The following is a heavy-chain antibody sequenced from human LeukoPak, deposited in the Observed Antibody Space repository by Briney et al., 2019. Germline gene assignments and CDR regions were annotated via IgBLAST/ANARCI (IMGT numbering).Heavy chain of an antibody. V-gene: IGHV1-46*01. CDR2: INPSGGST. CDR1: GYTFTRYY. CDR3: AREPAAARFDH. D-gene: IGHD6-13*01. Sequence: ASVEVSCKASGYTFTRYYMHWVRQAPGQGLEWMGIINPSGGSTSYAQKFQGRVAMTTDTSTSTAYMELRSLRSDDTAVYYCAREPAAARFDHWGQGTLVTVSS. J-gene: IGHJ4*02.